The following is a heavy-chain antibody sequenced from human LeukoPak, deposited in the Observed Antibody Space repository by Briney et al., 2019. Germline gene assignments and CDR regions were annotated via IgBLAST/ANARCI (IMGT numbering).Heavy chain of an antibody. CDR1: GDSLSSNNW. CDR2: IYHSGST. CDR3: ARGLRTYEGDYYFDY. D-gene: IGHD3-22*01. V-gene: IGHV4-4*02. J-gene: IGHJ4*02. Sequence: SETQSLTCAVSGDSLSSNNWWSWVRQPPGKGLEWIGEIYHSGSTNYKPSLERRLTISVDKSKNQFSLKLTSVTAADTAVYYCARGLRTYEGDYYFDYWGQGTLVTVFS.